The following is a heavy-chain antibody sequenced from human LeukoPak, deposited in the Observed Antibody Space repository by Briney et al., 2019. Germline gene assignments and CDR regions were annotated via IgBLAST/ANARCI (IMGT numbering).Heavy chain of an antibody. J-gene: IGHJ4*02. D-gene: IGHD5-24*01. Sequence: GGSLKISCKASGFSFTNFWIGWVRQMPGKGLELMGFISPVDSDTRYTPSFQGQVTISADKSISTAYLQWTSLKASDTAIYFCARHGDGYAKSVWAYWGQGTLVSVSS. CDR3: ARHGDGYAKSVWAY. CDR2: ISPVDSDT. V-gene: IGHV5-51*01. CDR1: GFSFTNFW.